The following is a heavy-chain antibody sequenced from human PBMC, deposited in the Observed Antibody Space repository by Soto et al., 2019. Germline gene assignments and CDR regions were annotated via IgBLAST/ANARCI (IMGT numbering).Heavy chain of an antibody. CDR3: ARGQVAAAVIFWFAP. D-gene: IGHD6-13*01. V-gene: IGHV3-33*01. J-gene: IGHJ5*02. CDR1: GFTFSSYG. Sequence: PGGSLRLSCAASGFTFSSYGMHWVRQAPGKGLEWVAVIWYDGSNKYYADSVKGRFTVSRDDSKNTLYLQMNSLRAEDTAVYYCARGQVAAAVIFWFAPWGQGNLVTVPS. CDR2: IWYDGSNK.